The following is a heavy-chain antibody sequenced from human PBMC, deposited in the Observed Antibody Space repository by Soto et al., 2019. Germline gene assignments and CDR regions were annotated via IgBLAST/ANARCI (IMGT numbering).Heavy chain of an antibody. CDR3: AKDLYPSGSYWFDY. Sequence: GGSLRLSCAASGFPFSNYAMTLVRQTPGKGLEWVSSISGSGVSTYYADSVKGRFAISRDNSKNTLYLQMKSLRAEDTAVYYCAKDLYPSGSYWFDYWGQGQIVTVSS. CDR2: ISGSGVST. V-gene: IGHV3-23*01. D-gene: IGHD3-10*01. J-gene: IGHJ4*02. CDR1: GFPFSNYA.